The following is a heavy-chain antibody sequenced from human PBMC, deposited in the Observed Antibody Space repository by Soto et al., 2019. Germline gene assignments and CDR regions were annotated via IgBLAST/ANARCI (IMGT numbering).Heavy chain of an antibody. Sequence: EVQLVESGGGLVKPGGSLRLSCAASGFTFSSYSMNWVRQAPGKGLEWVSSISSSSSYIYDADSVKGRFTISRDNAKNSLYLQMNSLRAEDTAVYYCATTRYCSGGSCYFGAFDIWGQGTMVTVSS. D-gene: IGHD2-15*01. CDR3: ATTRYCSGGSCYFGAFDI. V-gene: IGHV3-21*01. CDR1: GFTFSSYS. J-gene: IGHJ3*02. CDR2: ISSSSSYI.